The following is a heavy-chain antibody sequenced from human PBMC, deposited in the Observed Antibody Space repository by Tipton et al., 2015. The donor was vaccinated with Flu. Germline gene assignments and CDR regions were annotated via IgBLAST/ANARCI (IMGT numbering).Heavy chain of an antibody. D-gene: IGHD6-19*01. Sequence: QVQLVQSGGGVVQPGGSLRLSCAASGFTFSTYGMHWVRQGPGKGLEWVAFIRYDGSDKYYADSVKGRFTISRDNSKNTLYLQMNSLRGEETAVYYCAKVIPELVAGLDSWGQGTLVTVSS. CDR3: AKVIPELVAGLDS. CDR2: IRYDGSDK. J-gene: IGHJ4*02. CDR1: GFTFSTYG. V-gene: IGHV3-30*02.